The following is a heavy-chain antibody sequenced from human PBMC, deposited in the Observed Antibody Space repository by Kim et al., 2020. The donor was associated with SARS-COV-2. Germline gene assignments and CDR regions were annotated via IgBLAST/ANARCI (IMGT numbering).Heavy chain of an antibody. CDR3: AVDSNPFYYDSSRDAFDI. CDR2: IIPIFGTA. V-gene: IGHV1-69*13. Sequence: SVKVSCKASGGTFSSYAISWVRQAPGQGLEWMGGIIPIFGTANYAQKFQGRVTITADESTSTAYMELSSLRSEDTAVYYCAVDSNPFYYDSSRDAFDIWGQGTMVTVSS. CDR1: GGTFSSYA. J-gene: IGHJ3*02. D-gene: IGHD3-22*01.